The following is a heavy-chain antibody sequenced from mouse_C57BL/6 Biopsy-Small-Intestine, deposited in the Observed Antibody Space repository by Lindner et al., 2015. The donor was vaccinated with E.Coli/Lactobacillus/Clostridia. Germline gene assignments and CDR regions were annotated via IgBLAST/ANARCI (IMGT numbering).Heavy chain of an antibody. V-gene: IGHV1-14*01. Sequence: VQLQESGPELVKPGASVKMSCKASGYKFTSYVMHWVKQKPGQGLEWIGYINPYNDGTKYNEKFKGKATLTSDKSSSTAYMELSRLTSEDSAVYYCARGWGSYDATLTGAYWGQGTLVTVSA. D-gene: IGHD2-3*01. CDR1: GYKFTSYV. J-gene: IGHJ3*01. CDR2: INPYNDGT. CDR3: ARGWGSYDATLTGAY.